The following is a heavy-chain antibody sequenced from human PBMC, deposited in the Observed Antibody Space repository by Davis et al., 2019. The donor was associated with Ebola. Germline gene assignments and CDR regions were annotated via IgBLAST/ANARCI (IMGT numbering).Heavy chain of an antibody. J-gene: IGHJ6*02. CDR3: ARGGVLWFRELLQEYYYYGMDV. V-gene: IGHV1-2*04. Sequence: AASVKVSCKTSGYTFTGYYMHWVRQAPGQGLEWMGWINPNSGGTNYAQKFQGWVTMTRDTSISTAYMELSRLRSDDTAVYYCARGGVLWFRELLQEYYYYGMDVWGQGTTVTVSS. CDR1: GYTFTGYY. CDR2: INPNSGGT. D-gene: IGHD3-10*01.